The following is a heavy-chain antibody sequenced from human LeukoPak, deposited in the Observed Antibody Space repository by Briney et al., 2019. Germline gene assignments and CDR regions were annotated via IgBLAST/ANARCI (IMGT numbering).Heavy chain of an antibody. V-gene: IGHV3-21*01. CDR3: ARGLRYITFDP. CDR1: GFTFSSYS. J-gene: IGHJ5*02. CDR2: ISSSSSYI. Sequence: GGSLRLSCAASGFTFSSYSMNWVRQAPGKGLEWGSSISSSSSYIYYAVSVKGRFTISRDNAKNSLYLRMNSLRAEDTAVYYCARGLRYITFDPWGQGTLVTVSS. D-gene: IGHD3-9*01.